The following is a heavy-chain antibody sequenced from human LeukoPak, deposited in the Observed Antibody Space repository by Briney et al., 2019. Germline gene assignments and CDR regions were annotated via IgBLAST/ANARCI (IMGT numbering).Heavy chain of an antibody. CDR3: ARDEAGRYYYYGMDV. V-gene: IGHV1-18*01. J-gene: IGHJ6*02. CDR1: GYTFTSYG. Sequence: GASVKVSCKASGYTFTSYGISWVRQAPGQRLEWMGWISAYNGNTNYAQKLQGRVTMTTDTSTSTAYMELRSLRSDDTAVYYCARDEAGRYYYYGMDVWGQGTTVTVSS. CDR2: ISAYNGNT.